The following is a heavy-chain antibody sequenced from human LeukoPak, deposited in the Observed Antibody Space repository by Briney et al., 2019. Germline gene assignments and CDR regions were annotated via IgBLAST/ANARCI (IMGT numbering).Heavy chain of an antibody. Sequence: PSETLSLTCTVSGGSISSYYWSWIRQPPGKGLEWIGCIYYSGSTNYNPSLKSRVTISVDTSKNQFSLKLSSVTAADTAVYYCARDRLYYYDSSGVRNYYGMDVWGQGTTVTVSS. D-gene: IGHD3-22*01. CDR3: ARDRLYYYDSSGVRNYYGMDV. J-gene: IGHJ6*02. CDR2: IYYSGST. CDR1: GGSISSYY. V-gene: IGHV4-59*01.